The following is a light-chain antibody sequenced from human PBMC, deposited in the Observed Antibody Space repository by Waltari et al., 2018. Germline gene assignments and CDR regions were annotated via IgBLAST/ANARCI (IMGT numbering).Light chain of an antibody. CDR3: CSYAGTNFYV. CDR1: SSDVGGYKF. V-gene: IGLV2-23*01. Sequence: QSALTQFASVSGYPGQTITISCTGTSSDVGGYKFVSWYQQHPGKAPKRMIYEDNKRPSGVSPRFSGSKSGNTASLTISGLQAEDEAYYYCCSYAGTNFYVFGIGTTVTVL. CDR2: EDN. J-gene: IGLJ1*01.